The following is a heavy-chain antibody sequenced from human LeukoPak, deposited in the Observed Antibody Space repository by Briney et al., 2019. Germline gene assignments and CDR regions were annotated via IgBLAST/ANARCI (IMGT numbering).Heavy chain of an antibody. CDR2: ISNSGGST. Sequence: PGGSLRLSCAASGFTFSSYAMSWVRQGPGKGLEWVSVISNSGGSTYYAESVKGRFTISRDNSKNTLYLQMNSLRAEDTAVYYCAKAGSSGWGFIDYWGQGTLVTVSS. J-gene: IGHJ4*02. V-gene: IGHV3-23*01. D-gene: IGHD6-19*01. CDR1: GFTFSSYA. CDR3: AKAGSSGWGFIDY.